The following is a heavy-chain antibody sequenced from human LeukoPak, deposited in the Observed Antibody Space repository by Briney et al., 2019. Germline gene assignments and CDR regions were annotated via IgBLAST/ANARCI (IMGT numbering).Heavy chain of an antibody. CDR3: ATGSDDDILTGYDAFDI. CDR2: ISYDGSNK. Sequence: GGSLRLSCAASGFTFSSYAMHWVRQAPGKGLGWVAVISYDGSNKYYADSVKGRFTISRDNSKNTLYLQMNSLRAEDTAAYYCATGSDDDILTGYDAFDIWGQGTMVTVSS. D-gene: IGHD3-9*01. V-gene: IGHV3-30-3*01. J-gene: IGHJ3*02. CDR1: GFTFSSYA.